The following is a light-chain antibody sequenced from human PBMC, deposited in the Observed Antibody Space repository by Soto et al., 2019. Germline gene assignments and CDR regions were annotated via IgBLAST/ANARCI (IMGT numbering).Light chain of an antibody. CDR3: MQRIEFPCT. V-gene: IGKV2-40*01. CDR1: QSLLNSDDGNTY. Sequence: DIVMTQTPLSLPVTPGETASISCRSSQSLLNSDDGNTYLDWYLQKPGQSPQLLIYTLSYRAYGVPARFSGSGSGSDFTLNISRVEAEDVEVEDCMQRIEFPCTFGQGTKVEI. J-gene: IGKJ1*01. CDR2: TLS.